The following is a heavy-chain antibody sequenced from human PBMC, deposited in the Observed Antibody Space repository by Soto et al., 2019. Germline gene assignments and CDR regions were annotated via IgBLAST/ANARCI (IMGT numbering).Heavy chain of an antibody. J-gene: IGHJ3*02. V-gene: IGHV1-18*01. CDR3: AREAYYYDSSGYVKDAFDI. CDR2: ISAYNGNT. CDR1: GYTFTSYG. D-gene: IGHD3-22*01. Sequence: GASVKVSCKASGYTFTSYGISWVRQAPGQGLEGMGWISAYNGNTNYAQKLQGRVTMTTDTSTSTAYMERGSLRSDDTAVYYCAREAYYYDSSGYVKDAFDIWGQGTMVT.